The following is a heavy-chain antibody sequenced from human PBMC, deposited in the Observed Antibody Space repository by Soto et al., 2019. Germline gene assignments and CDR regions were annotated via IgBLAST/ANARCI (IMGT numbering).Heavy chain of an antibody. Sequence: ASVKVSCEASGGTFSSYAISWVRQAPGQGLEWMGGIIPIFGTANYAQKFQGRVTITADESTSTAYMELSSLRSEDTAVYYCARGGIVVVPASHLFDYWGQGTLVTVSS. CDR3: ARGGIVVVPASHLFDY. J-gene: IGHJ4*02. CDR2: IIPIFGTA. CDR1: GGTFSSYA. D-gene: IGHD2-2*01. V-gene: IGHV1-69*13.